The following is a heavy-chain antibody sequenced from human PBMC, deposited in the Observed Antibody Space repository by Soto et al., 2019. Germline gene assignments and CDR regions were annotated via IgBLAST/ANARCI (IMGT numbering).Heavy chain of an antibody. CDR2: IYCSGST. Sequence: SETLSLTCTVSGGSISSSSYYWGWIRQPPGKGLEWIGSIYCSGSTYYNPSLKSRVTISVDTSKNQFSLKLSSVTAADTAVYYCAREARLSRRHTQWFDPWGQGTLVTVSS. J-gene: IGHJ5*02. CDR3: AREARLSRRHTQWFDP. V-gene: IGHV4-39*02. CDR1: GGSISSSSYY.